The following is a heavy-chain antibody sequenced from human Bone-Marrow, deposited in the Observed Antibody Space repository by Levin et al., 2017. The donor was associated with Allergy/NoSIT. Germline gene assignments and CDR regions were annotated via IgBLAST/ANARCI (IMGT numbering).Heavy chain of an antibody. D-gene: IGHD2-8*02. J-gene: IGHJ3*02. CDR2: IYPADSDT. CDR1: GYDFSTYW. CDR3: ASLGREIEVGGVTKTNAFDM. V-gene: IGHV5-51*01. Sequence: GESLKISCTGSGYDFSTYWIAWVRQTPGKGLEWVGVIYPADSDTRYSPSFQGRVTISADKSLRTASLQWSSLRASATPIYYWASLGREIEVGGVTKTNAFDMWGHGTMFTVSS.